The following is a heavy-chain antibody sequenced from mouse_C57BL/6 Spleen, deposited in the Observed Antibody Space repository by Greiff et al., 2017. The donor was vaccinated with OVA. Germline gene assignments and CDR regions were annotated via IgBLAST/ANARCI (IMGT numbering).Heavy chain of an antibody. CDR3: ARVDYSNYCDY. J-gene: IGHJ2*01. V-gene: IGHV3-6*01. CDR1: GYSITSGYY. D-gene: IGHD2-4*01. CDR2: ISYDGSN. Sequence: EVKLMESGPGLVKPSQSLSLTCSVTGYSITSGYYCNWIRQFPGNQLEWLGYISYDGSNNYNPSLKNRISITRDTSKNQFFLKLNSVTTEDTATYYCARVDYSNYCDYWGQGTTLTVAS.